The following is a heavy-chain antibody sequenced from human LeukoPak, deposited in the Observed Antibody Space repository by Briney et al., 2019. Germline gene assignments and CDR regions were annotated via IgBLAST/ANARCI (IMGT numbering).Heavy chain of an antibody. CDR3: AKDKYNFWSGSNYYYMVV. Sequence: GGSLRLSCAASEFTFSKFPMGWVRQAPGRGLEWVSAISASGDVTFHADSVRGRFTISRDNSKNTLYLQMNSLRAEDTAVYYCAKDKYNFWSGSNYYYMVVWGKGTTVTVSS. V-gene: IGHV3-23*01. CDR2: ISASGDVT. CDR1: EFTFSKFP. J-gene: IGHJ6*03. D-gene: IGHD3-3*01.